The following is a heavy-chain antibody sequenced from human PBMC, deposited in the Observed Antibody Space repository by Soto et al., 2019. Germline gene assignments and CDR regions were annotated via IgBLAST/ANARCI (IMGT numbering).Heavy chain of an antibody. D-gene: IGHD3-16*01. CDR1: GGSISSYY. V-gene: IGHV4-59*01. J-gene: IGHJ5*02. Sequence: SETLSLTCTVSGGSISSYYWSWIRQPPGKGLEWIGYIYYSGSTNYNPSLTSRVTISVDTSKNQFSLMLSFVTAADTVVYYCAKTFFGWGIWFDPWGQGTLVTVSS. CDR3: AKTFFGWGIWFDP. CDR2: IYYSGST.